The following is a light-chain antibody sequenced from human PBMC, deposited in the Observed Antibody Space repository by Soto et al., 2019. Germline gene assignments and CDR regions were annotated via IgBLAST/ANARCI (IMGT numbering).Light chain of an antibody. CDR3: QQHYNTPYT. CDR2: WAS. J-gene: IGKJ2*01. CDR1: QNLLFDSNNKNY. Sequence: DIVMTQSQDSLTVSLGERATINCKSSQNLLFDSNNKNYLAWYLQKPGQPPKLLIYWASTRQSGVPDRFSGSGSGTDFTLTISSLQAEDVAVYYCQQHYNTPYTFGQGTKLEIK. V-gene: IGKV4-1*01.